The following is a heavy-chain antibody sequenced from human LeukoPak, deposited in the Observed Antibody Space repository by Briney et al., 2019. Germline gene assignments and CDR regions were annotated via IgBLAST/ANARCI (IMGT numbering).Heavy chain of an antibody. J-gene: IGHJ4*02. CDR1: GFTFSSYG. D-gene: IGHD4-17*01. V-gene: IGHV3-23*01. CDR3: ATPDYGDYFFDY. Sequence: QPGASLRLSCAASGFTFSSYGMSLVRQAPGKGLEWVSAISGGGGSTYYADSVKGRFTISRDNSKNTLYLQMNSLRAEDTAVYYCATPDYGDYFFDYWGQGTLVTVSS. CDR2: ISGGGGST.